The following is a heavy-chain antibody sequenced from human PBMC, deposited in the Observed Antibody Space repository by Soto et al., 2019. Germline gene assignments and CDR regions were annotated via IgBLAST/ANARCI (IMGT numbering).Heavy chain of an antibody. CDR2: IIPIFGTA. D-gene: IGHD6-6*01. V-gene: IGHV1-69*13. CDR3: ARDFDVKAALNSYFYCMVV. CDR1: GGTFSSYA. J-gene: IGHJ6*02. Sequence: GASVKVSCKASGGTFSSYAISWVRQAPGQGLEWMGGIIPIFGTANYAQKFQGRVTITADESTSTAYMELSSLRSEDTAVYYCARDFDVKAALNSYFYCMVVWGQGTTVSVSS.